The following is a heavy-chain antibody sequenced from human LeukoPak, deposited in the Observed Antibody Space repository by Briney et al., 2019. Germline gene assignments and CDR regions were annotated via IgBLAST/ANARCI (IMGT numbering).Heavy chain of an antibody. CDR2: IYPGDSDT. Sequence: GESLKFSCKGSGYSFTTYWIGWVRQMPGKGLEWMGIIYPGDSDTRYSPSFQGQVTISADKSINTAYLQWSSLKASDTAMYYCARRYYDILTGSYGTLVYWGQGTLVTVSS. J-gene: IGHJ4*02. V-gene: IGHV5-51*01. D-gene: IGHD3-9*01. CDR1: GYSFTTYW. CDR3: ARRYYDILTGSYGTLVY.